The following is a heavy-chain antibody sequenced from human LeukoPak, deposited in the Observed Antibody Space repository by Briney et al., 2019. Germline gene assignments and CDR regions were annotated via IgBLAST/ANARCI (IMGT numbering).Heavy chain of an antibody. D-gene: IGHD4-11*01. V-gene: IGHV4-39*01. J-gene: IGHJ4*02. CDR2: IYYTGST. Sequence: SETLSLTCTVSGGSISSSPYYWGWIRQPPGKGLEWIGNIYYTGSTYYNPSLGSRVTKSVDTSKNQLSLKLNSVTAADTAVYYCARATLTTFDYWGQGTLVTVSS. CDR3: ARATLTTFDY. CDR1: GGSISSSPYY.